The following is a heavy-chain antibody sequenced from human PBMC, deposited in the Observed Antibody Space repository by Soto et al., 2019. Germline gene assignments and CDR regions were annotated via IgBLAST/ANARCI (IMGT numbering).Heavy chain of an antibody. CDR3: TSPSRITTFDY. V-gene: IGHV3-73*01. CDR2: IRSKANSYAT. Sequence: GGSLRLSCAASGFTFSGSATHWVRQASGKGLEWVGRIRSKANSYATAYAASVKGRFTISRDDSKNTAYLQMNSLKTEDTAVYYCTSPSRITTFDYWGQGTLVTVSS. J-gene: IGHJ4*02. D-gene: IGHD3-3*01. CDR1: GFTFSGSA.